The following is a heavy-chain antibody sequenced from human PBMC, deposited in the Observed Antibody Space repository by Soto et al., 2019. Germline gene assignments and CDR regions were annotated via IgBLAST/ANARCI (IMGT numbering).Heavy chain of an antibody. CDR2: TYYRSKWYN. Sequence: SQTLSLTCAISGDSVSSNSAAWNWIRQSPSRGLEWLGRTYYRSKWYNDYAVSVKSRITINPDTSKNQFSLQLNSVTPEDTAVYYCARDLPNKQWLVRDYYYYGMDVWGQGTTVT. CDR3: ARDLPNKQWLVRDYYYYGMDV. J-gene: IGHJ6*02. D-gene: IGHD6-19*01. V-gene: IGHV6-1*01. CDR1: GDSVSSNSAA.